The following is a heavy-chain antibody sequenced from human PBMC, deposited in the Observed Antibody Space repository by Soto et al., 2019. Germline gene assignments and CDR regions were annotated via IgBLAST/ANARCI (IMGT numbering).Heavy chain of an antibody. J-gene: IGHJ4*02. V-gene: IGHV3-9*01. CDR3: AKGWSRAYLDY. D-gene: IGHD2-15*01. Sequence: GGSLRLSCAASGFTFDDYAMHWVRQAPGKGLEWVSGISWNSGSIGYADSVKGRFTISRDNSKNTLSLQMNSLRAEDTAVYYCAKGWSRAYLDYWGQGILVTVSS. CDR1: GFTFDDYA. CDR2: ISWNSGSI.